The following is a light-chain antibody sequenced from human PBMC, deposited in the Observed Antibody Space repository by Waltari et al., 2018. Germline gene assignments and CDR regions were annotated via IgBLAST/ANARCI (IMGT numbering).Light chain of an antibody. Sequence: FMLTKPLSVSESPGKTITISSDVDSGDFVPHAVTGFQHRPGSAPSVVIDDGNQSASGVPDRFSGSIDASSKSASLTISGLKTEDEADYSCQSYDAANHVIFGGGTKLTVL. CDR2: DGN. V-gene: IGLV6-57*02. J-gene: IGLJ2*01. CDR1: SGDFVPHA. CDR3: QSYDAANHVI.